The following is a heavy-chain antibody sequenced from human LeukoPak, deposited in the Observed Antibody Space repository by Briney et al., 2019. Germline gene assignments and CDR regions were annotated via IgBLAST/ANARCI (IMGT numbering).Heavy chain of an antibody. CDR3: ARSPGAPFDY. CDR2: IYFRGTT. Sequence: SETLSLTCTVSGGSTSSYYWSWIRQPPGKGLEWIGYIYFRGTTNYHPSIKSRVTISVDTSKNQFSLKLTSVTTADTAVYYCARSPGAPFDYWGQGSLVTVSS. J-gene: IGHJ4*02. CDR1: GGSTSSYY. D-gene: IGHD7-27*01. V-gene: IGHV4-59*01.